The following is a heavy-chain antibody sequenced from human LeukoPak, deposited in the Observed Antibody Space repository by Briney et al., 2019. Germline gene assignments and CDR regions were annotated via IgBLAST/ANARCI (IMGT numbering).Heavy chain of an antibody. CDR2: IYSSGST. J-gene: IGHJ3*01. V-gene: IGHV4-4*02. D-gene: IGHD3-10*01. CDR3: AREFWSSRSGNLQAFHV. CDR1: GGSISSSNW. Sequence: KTSETLSLTCAVSGGSISSSNWWSWVRQPPGKGLEWIGRIYSSGSTKYNPSLKSRVTISVDTSKNQFSLNLRSVTAADTAVYYCAREFWSSRSGNLQAFHVWGQGTMVTVSS.